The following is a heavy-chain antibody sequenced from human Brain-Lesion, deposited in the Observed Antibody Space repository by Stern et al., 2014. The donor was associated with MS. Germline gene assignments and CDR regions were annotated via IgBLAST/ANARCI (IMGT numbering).Heavy chain of an antibody. D-gene: IGHD3-10*01. CDR3: AKLHPPITMVRGYFDY. CDR1: GFTFSNYG. V-gene: IGHV3-30*18. CDR2: ISYDGSNQ. Sequence: VQLVESGGGVVQPGRSRRLPCAASGFTFSNYGMHWVRQAPGKGLEWVAVISYDGSNQDYADSVKVRFTISRDNSKNTLYLQMNSLRAEDTAVYYCAKLHPPITMVRGYFDYWGQGTLVTVSS. J-gene: IGHJ4*02.